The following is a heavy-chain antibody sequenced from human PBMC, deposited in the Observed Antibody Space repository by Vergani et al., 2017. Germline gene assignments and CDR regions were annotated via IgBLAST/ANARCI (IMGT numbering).Heavy chain of an antibody. D-gene: IGHD3-22*01. CDR2: ISSSSSYI. J-gene: IGHJ3*02. CDR3: ARDHRTMIHAFDI. V-gene: IGHV3-21*01. Sequence: EVQLVESGGGLVKPGGSLRLSCAASGFTFSSYSMNWVRQAPGKGLEWVSSISSSSSYIYYADSVKGRFTISRDNAKNSLYLQMNSLRAEDTAVYYCARDHRTMIHAFDIWGQGTMVTVSS. CDR1: GFTFSSYS.